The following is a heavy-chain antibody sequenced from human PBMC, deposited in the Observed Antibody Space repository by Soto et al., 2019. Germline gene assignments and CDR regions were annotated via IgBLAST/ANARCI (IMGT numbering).Heavy chain of an antibody. CDR2: IIPIFGTA. V-gene: IGHV1-69*13. CDR1: GGTFSSYA. D-gene: IGHD6-13*01. J-gene: IGHJ3*02. CDR3: ARSQQQLDDAFDI. Sequence: ASVKVSCKASGGTFSSYAISWVRQAPGQGLEWMGGIIPIFGTANYAQKFQGRVTITADESTSTAYMELSSLRSEDTAVYYCARSQQQLDDAFDIWGQGTMVTVSS.